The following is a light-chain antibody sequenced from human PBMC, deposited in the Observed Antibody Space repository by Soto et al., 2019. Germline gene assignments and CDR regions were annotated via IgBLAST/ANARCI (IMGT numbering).Light chain of an antibody. CDR2: AAS. CDR3: QQYGNSPQT. V-gene: IGKV3-20*01. J-gene: IGKJ1*01. Sequence: LVLTQSPGTLSLSPGETATLSCRASQSVSNNYLAWYQQTPGQAPRLLIYAASSRATGIPDRFSGSGSGTDFTLTISRLEPEDFAVYYCQQYGNSPQTFGQGTKVDIK. CDR1: QSVSNNY.